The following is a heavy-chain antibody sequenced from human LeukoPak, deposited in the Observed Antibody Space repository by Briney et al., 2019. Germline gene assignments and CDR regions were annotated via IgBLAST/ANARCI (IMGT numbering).Heavy chain of an antibody. J-gene: IGHJ5*02. V-gene: IGHV4-59*08. CDR1: GGSISSYY. D-gene: IGHD6-13*01. Sequence: SETLSLTCTVSGGSISSYYWSWIRQPPGKGLEWVGYICYSGSTNYNASLKSRVTISVATSKNQFSLKLNSVTPTDTAMYYCARRIAAAGTYDWFDPWGQGTLVTASS. CDR3: ARRIAAAGTYDWFDP. CDR2: ICYSGST.